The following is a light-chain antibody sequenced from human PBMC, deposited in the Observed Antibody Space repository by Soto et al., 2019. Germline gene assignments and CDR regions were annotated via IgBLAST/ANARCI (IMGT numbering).Light chain of an antibody. CDR1: QGIITY. CDR3: QQTCSYPST. J-gene: IGKJ4*01. Sequence: IQLTQSPSSLSASVGDSVTITCRASQGIITYLAWYQQKPGKAPNLLIYGSSTLQSGVPLRFSGSGSGTDFTLTINSLQAEDFATYYCQQTCSYPSTFGGGTKVDIK. CDR2: GSS. V-gene: IGKV1-9*01.